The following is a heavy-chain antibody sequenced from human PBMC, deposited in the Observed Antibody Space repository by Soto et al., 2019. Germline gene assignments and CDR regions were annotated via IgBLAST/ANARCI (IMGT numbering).Heavy chain of an antibody. CDR1: GGTFSIYA. D-gene: IGHD2-2*01. V-gene: IGHV1-69*13. CDR3: ARSQGSSTSLEIYYYYYYGMDV. Sequence: SLKVSCKASGGTFSIYAISWVRQAPGQGLEWMGGIIPISETTNYAQKFQGRVTITADESKSTAYMELSSLRSEDTAVYYCARSQGSSTSLEIYYYYYYGMDVWGQGTTVTVSS. CDR2: IIPISETT. J-gene: IGHJ6*02.